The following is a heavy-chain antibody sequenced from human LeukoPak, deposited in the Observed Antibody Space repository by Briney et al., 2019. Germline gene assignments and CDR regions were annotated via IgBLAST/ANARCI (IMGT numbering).Heavy chain of an antibody. Sequence: GGSLRLSCAGSGDSFISHTMIWVRQAAGKGLEWISSIGYGGSPKCYADSVKGRFGISRDDATTSPYLHMNSLRAEDTAFYYCAREYDSRARFDSWGQGILVTVSS. J-gene: IGHJ4*02. CDR2: IGYGGSPK. CDR3: AREYDSRARFDS. D-gene: IGHD4-11*01. CDR1: GDSFISHT. V-gene: IGHV3-48*01.